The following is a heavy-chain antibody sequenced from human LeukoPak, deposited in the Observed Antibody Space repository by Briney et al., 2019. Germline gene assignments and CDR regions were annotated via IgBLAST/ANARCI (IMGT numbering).Heavy chain of an antibody. D-gene: IGHD3-22*01. Sequence: ASVKVSCKASGYTFTGYYMHWVRQAPGQGLEWMGRINPNSGGTNYAQKFQGRVTMTRDTSISTAYMELSRLRSDDTAVYYCVRLGDSSGYPNFDYWGQGTLVTVSS. J-gene: IGHJ4*02. CDR2: INPNSGGT. CDR1: GYTFTGYY. V-gene: IGHV1-2*06. CDR3: VRLGDSSGYPNFDY.